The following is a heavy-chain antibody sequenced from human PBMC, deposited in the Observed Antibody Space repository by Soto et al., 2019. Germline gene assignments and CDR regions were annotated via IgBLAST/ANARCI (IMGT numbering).Heavy chain of an antibody. Sequence: GESLKISCKGSGYSFTSYWISWVRQMPGKGLEWMGRIDPSDSYTNYSPSFQGHVTISADKSISTAYLQWSSLKASDTAMYYCARYYYGSGSYYNGGYWGQGTLVTVSS. CDR1: GYSFTSYW. D-gene: IGHD3-10*01. V-gene: IGHV5-10-1*01. J-gene: IGHJ4*02. CDR3: ARYYYGSGSYYNGGY. CDR2: IDPSDSYT.